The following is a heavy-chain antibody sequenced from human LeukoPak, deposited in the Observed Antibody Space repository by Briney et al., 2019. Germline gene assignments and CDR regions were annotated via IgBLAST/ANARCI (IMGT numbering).Heavy chain of an antibody. D-gene: IGHD3-16*01. CDR2: LYYSGST. Sequence: SETLSHTWRLDSGSIAMCYTSCIRQPPGKGLEWIGYLYYSGSTNSNPSLKSRVTMSVDTSKNQFSLKLRSVTAADTPVYYCGSRAWGTWYAFDKWGQGTMVTVSS. CDR3: GSRAWGTWYAFDK. CDR1: SGSIAMCY. V-gene: IGHV4-59*01. J-gene: IGHJ3*02.